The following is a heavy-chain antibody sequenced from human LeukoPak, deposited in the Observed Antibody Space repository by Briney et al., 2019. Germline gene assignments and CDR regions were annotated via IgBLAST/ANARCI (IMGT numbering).Heavy chain of an antibody. Sequence: ASVKVSCKASGYSFTTHGISWVRQAPGQGLERMGWISSYSTYTTYAQKFQGRVTMTTDTSTSTGYLELRSLTSDDTAVYYCVRTGSIYGHETFDTWGQGTVVTVSS. V-gene: IGHV1-18*01. J-gene: IGHJ3*02. D-gene: IGHD5-18*01. CDR2: ISSYSTYT. CDR1: GYSFTTHG. CDR3: VRTGSIYGHETFDT.